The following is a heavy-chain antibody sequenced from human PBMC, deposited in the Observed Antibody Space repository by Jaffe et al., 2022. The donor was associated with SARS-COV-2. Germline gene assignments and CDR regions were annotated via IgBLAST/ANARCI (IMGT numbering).Heavy chain of an antibody. CDR3: AIDGCPNGVCRIDF. D-gene: IGHD2-8*01. V-gene: IGHV3-74*01. Sequence: EVHLVESGGGLVQPGGSLRLSCAASDFTFRSSWMHWVRQTPGKGLVWVSRINSDGSETTYADSVKGRFTISRDNAKNTLYLQMNSLRAEDTAVYYCAIDGCPNGVCRIDFWGQGTLVTVSS. CDR2: INSDGSET. CDR1: DFTFRSSW. J-gene: IGHJ4*02.